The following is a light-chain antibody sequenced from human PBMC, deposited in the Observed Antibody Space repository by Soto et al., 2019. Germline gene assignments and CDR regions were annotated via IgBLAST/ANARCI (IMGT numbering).Light chain of an antibody. CDR2: MSN. Sequence: QSDLTQPPSVSGTPAQRVTISCSGSSSNIGNNYVYWYQQFPGTAPKLLMYMSNNRPAGVPDRFSGSKSGTSAALAISGLRSEDEASYHCAAWEASRSRWVFGGGTQLTVL. CDR3: AAWEASRSRWV. CDR1: SSNIGNNY. J-gene: IGLJ3*02. V-gene: IGLV1-47*01.